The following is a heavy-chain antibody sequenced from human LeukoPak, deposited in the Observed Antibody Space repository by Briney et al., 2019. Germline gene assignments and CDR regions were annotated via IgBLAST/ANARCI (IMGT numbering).Heavy chain of an antibody. V-gene: IGHV4-4*07. J-gene: IGHJ6*03. Sequence: SETLSLTCTVSGGSISSYYWSWIRQPAGKGLEWMGRIYTSGSTNHNPSLKSRVTIPVDTSKNQFSLKLSSVTAADTAVYYCARVVYSGYDFRGAMDVWGKGTTVTVSS. CDR1: GGSISSYY. CDR3: ARVVYSGYDFRGAMDV. D-gene: IGHD5-12*01. CDR2: IYTSGST.